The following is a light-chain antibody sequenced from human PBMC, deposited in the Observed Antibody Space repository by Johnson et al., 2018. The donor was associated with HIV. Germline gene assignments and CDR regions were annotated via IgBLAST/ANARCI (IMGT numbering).Light chain of an antibody. CDR2: DNH. V-gene: IGLV1-51*01. Sequence: QSVLTQPPSVSAAPGQKVTISCSGNNSNFGNYYLSWYQHLPGTAPKLLIYDNHKRPSGIPDRFSGSKSGTSATLGITGLQTGDEADYYCGTWDSSLSASYVFGTGTKVTVL. CDR3: GTWDSSLSASYV. J-gene: IGLJ1*01. CDR1: NSNFGNYY.